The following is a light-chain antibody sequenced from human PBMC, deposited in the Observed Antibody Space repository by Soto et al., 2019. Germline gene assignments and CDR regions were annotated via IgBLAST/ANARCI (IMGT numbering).Light chain of an antibody. V-gene: IGKV3D-7*01. CDR3: KNYENYRWT. CDR2: GAY. CDR1: QSVSSSY. Sequence: EIVLTQSPGTLSLSPGERATLPCRASQSVSSSYLAWYQQKPGQAPRLLIYGAYTRATGIQARFSGSGSGRDFTLTITGLQPDDFATYFCKNYENYRWTFGQGTKVDIK. J-gene: IGKJ1*01.